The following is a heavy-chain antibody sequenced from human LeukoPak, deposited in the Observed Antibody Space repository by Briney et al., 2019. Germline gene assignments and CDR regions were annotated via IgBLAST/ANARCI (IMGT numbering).Heavy chain of an antibody. CDR2: IYDGGIT. CDR3: ARDRDYSGSGSPDS. Sequence: GGSLRLSCAASGFTISNNYMNWVRQAPGKGPEGASVIYDGGITYYADSVKGRFTISRDDSKNTLNLQMNSLRVDDTAVYYCARDRDYSGSGSPDSWGQGTLVTVSS. D-gene: IGHD3-10*01. J-gene: IGHJ4*02. CDR1: GFTISNNY. V-gene: IGHV3-66*01.